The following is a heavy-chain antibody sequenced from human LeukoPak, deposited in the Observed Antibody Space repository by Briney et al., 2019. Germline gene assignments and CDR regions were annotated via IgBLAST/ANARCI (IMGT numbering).Heavy chain of an antibody. CDR3: AKGSTKVVPAAEYYFDY. J-gene: IGHJ4*02. Sequence: ASVKVSCKASGYTFTSYGINWVRLIPGQGLEWMGWISAYDGNRNYAQKVQGRATMTTDTSTSTAYMELRSLRSDDTAVYYCAKGSTKVVPAAEYYFDYWGQGTLVTVSS. CDR1: GYTFTSYG. V-gene: IGHV1-18*01. D-gene: IGHD2-2*01. CDR2: ISAYDGNR.